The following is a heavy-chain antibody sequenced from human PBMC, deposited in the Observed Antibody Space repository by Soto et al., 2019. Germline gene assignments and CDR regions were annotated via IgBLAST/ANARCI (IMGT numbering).Heavy chain of an antibody. J-gene: IGHJ4*02. V-gene: IGHV4-34*01. CDR2: INHSRST. Sequence: SETLSLTCAVYGGSFSGYYWSWIRQPPGKGLEWIGEINHSRSTNYNPSLKSRVTISVDTSKNQFSLKLSSVTAADTAVYYCARGFSGSYDYWGQGTLVTVSS. D-gene: IGHD1-26*01. CDR3: ARGFSGSYDY. CDR1: GGSFSGYY.